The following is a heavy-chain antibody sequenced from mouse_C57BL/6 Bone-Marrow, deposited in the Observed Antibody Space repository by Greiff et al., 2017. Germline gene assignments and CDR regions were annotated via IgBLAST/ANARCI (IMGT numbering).Heavy chain of an antibody. V-gene: IGHV1-64*01. CDR1: GYTFTSYW. CDR2: LHPNSGST. Sequence: VQLQQPGAELVKPGASVKLSCKASGYTFTSYWMHWVKPRPGQGLEWIGMLHPNSGSTNYNAQFKSTATLTVDKSSSTAYMQLSSLTSEDSAVYYCARRGLDYGSTAWFAYWGQGTLVTVSA. J-gene: IGHJ3*01. D-gene: IGHD1-1*01. CDR3: ARRGLDYGSTAWFAY.